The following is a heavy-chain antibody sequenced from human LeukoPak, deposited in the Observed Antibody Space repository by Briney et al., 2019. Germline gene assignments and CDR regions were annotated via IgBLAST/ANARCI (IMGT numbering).Heavy chain of an antibody. CDR1: GFTFSSYA. CDR3: ASTSLGSNDYGDYGPFDY. D-gene: IGHD4-17*01. V-gene: IGHV3-30-3*01. CDR2: ISYDGSNK. J-gene: IGHJ4*02. Sequence: GGSLRLSCAASGFTFSSYAMHWVRQAPGKGLEWVAVISYDGSNKYYADSVKGRFTTSRDNSKNTLYLQMNSLRAEDTAVYYCASTSLGSNDYGDYGPFDYWGQGTLVTVSS.